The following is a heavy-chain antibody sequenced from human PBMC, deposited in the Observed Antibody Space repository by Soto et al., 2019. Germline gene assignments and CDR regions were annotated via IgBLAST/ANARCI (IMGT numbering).Heavy chain of an antibody. V-gene: IGHV4-31*03. D-gene: IGHD5-12*01. Sequence: QVQLQESGPGLVKPSQTLSLTCTVSGGSISSGGYYWSWIRQHPGKGLEWIGYIYYSGSTYYNPSLKSRVTISVDTSTNQFSLKLSSVTAADTAVYYCARATNSGYDLDHDAFDIWGQGTMVTVS. J-gene: IGHJ3*02. CDR3: ARATNSGYDLDHDAFDI. CDR1: GGSISSGGYY. CDR2: IYYSGST.